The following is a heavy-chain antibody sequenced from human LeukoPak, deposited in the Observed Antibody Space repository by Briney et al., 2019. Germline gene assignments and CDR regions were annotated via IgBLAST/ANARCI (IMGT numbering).Heavy chain of an antibody. D-gene: IGHD6-13*01. CDR3: ARGDSSSWYSSWFDP. Sequence: GGSLRLSCAASGFTFSSYGMSWVRHAPGKGLEWVSGINWNGGSTGYADSVKGRFTISRDNAKNSLYLQMNSLRAEDTALYYCARGDSSSWYSSWFDPWGQGTLVTVSS. CDR1: GFTFSSYG. CDR2: INWNGGST. J-gene: IGHJ5*02. V-gene: IGHV3-20*04.